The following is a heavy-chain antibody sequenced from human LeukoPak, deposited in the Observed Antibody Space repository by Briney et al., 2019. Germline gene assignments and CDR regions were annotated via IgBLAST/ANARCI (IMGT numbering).Heavy chain of an antibody. D-gene: IGHD6-19*01. CDR2: IYPGDSDT. Sequence: GESLKISCKGSGDSFTDHWIGWVRQMPGKGLEWMGIIYPGDSDTRYSPSFQGQVTISVDKSISTAYLQWSSLKASDTAMYFCARRTAVAGPIDYWGQGTLVTVSS. CDR3: ARRTAVAGPIDY. V-gene: IGHV5-51*01. J-gene: IGHJ4*02. CDR1: GDSFTDHW.